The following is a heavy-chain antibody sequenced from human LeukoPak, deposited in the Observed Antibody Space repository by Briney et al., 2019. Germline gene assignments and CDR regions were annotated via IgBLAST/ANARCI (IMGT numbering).Heavy chain of an antibody. CDR3: ARGREANY. Sequence: GGSLRLSCAASGFTFSNYAMHWVRQAPGKGLEYVSAITNNGSSTYYANSVKGRFTISRDNSKNTLYLQMGSLRDEDTDGYKCARGREANYWGQGTLVTVSS. CDR1: GFTFSNYA. V-gene: IGHV3-64*01. J-gene: IGHJ4*02. CDR2: ITNNGSST.